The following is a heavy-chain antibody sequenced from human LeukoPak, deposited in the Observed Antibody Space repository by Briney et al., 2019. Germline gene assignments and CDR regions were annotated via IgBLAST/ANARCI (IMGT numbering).Heavy chain of an antibody. CDR3: ARAHVLRYFDWLLQKEPFDY. Sequence: ASVKVSCKASGYTFTSYGISWVRQAPGQGLEWMGWISAYNGNTNYAQKLQGRVTMITDTSTSTAYMELRSLRSDDTAVYYCARAHVLRYFDWLLQKEPFDYWGQGTLVTVSS. D-gene: IGHD3-9*01. CDR2: ISAYNGNT. V-gene: IGHV1-18*01. J-gene: IGHJ4*02. CDR1: GYTFTSYG.